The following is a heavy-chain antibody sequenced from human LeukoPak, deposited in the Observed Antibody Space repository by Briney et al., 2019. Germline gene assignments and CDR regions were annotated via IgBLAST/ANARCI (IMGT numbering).Heavy chain of an antibody. V-gene: IGHV3-23*01. CDR2: ISGSGGST. D-gene: IGHD3-10*01. Sequence: LPGGSLRLSCAASGLTFSSNAMGWVRQAPGKGLEWVSGISGSGGSTYYADSVKGRFTISRDNSKNTLYLQMNSLRAEDTAVYYCAKFGGFTMVRGSHFDYWRQGTLVTVSS. CDR1: GLTFSSNA. J-gene: IGHJ4*02. CDR3: AKFGGFTMVRGSHFDY.